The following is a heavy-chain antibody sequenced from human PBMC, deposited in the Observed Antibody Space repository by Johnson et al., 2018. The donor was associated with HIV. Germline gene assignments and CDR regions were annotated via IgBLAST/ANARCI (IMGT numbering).Heavy chain of an antibody. Sequence: QVQLVESGGGVVQPGRSLRLSCAASGFTFSSYVLHWVRQAPGKGLVGVAAVYFDGSMEYYADYVKERLTISRDNSKNTLYLQMKSPRAEDTALYYCARKRGSGRHGAAFDIWGQGTMVTVSS. CDR3: ARKRGSGRHGAAFDI. CDR1: GFTFSSYV. V-gene: IGHV3-30*04. CDR2: VYFDGSME. J-gene: IGHJ3*02. D-gene: IGHD1-26*01.